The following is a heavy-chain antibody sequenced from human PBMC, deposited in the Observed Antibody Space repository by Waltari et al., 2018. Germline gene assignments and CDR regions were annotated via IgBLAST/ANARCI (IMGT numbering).Heavy chain of an antibody. V-gene: IGHV1-3*01. CDR1: GYTLTSYA. J-gene: IGHJ6*02. CDR2: INAGNCNT. Sequence: QVQLVQSGAEVKKPGASVKVSCKASGYTLTSYAMHWVRQAPGQRLEWRGWINAGNCNTKYSQKFQGRVTITRDTSASTAYMELSSLRSEDTAVYYCASPTYYYDSSGSPHYYYYGMDVWGQGTTVTVSS. D-gene: IGHD3-22*01. CDR3: ASPTYYYDSSGSPHYYYYGMDV.